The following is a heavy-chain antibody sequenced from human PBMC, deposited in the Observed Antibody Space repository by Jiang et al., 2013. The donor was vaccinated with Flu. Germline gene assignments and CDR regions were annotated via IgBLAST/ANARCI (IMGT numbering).Heavy chain of an antibody. V-gene: IGHV1-69*01. CDR3: ARGGSLGQYYFDY. CDR1: GGTVSNYA. D-gene: IGHD3-16*01. Sequence: VKVSCTASGGTVSNYAINWVRQAPGQGLEWMGGIIPIFGSANYAQKFQGRVTITADESTSTAYMELSSLRSEDTAVYYCARGGSLGQYYFDYWGQGTLVTVSP. J-gene: IGHJ4*02. CDR2: IIPIFGSA.